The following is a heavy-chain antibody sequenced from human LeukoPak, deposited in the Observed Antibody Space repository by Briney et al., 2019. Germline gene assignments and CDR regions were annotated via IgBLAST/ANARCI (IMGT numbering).Heavy chain of an antibody. CDR3: AKIPQVSIFGVPNFDD. D-gene: IGHD3-3*01. V-gene: IGHV3-23*01. CDR2: ISGSGDNT. CDR1: GFTFSSYA. J-gene: IGHJ4*02. Sequence: GGSLRFSCAASGFTFSSYAMTWVRQAPGKGLEWVSCISGSGDNTYYPDSVRGRFTIPRDNFKNTLYLQMDSLRAEDTAVYYCAKIPQVSIFGVPNFDDWGRGTLVTVSS.